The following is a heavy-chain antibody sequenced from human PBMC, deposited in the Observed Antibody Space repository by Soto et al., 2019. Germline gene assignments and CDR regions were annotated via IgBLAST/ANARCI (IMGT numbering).Heavy chain of an antibody. CDR1: GFTFSRHA. V-gene: IGHV3-30*04. Sequence: XGSLRLSCAASGFTFSRHAIHWVRLTPGRGLEWVLAISRDGSYIYYTDSVKGRFTVSRDNSKNTVFVQMNRLIPDDTALYFCARTRNGGVADSFDSWGQGTRVTVSS. D-gene: IGHD3-3*01. CDR2: ISRDGSYI. CDR3: ARTRNGGVADSFDS. J-gene: IGHJ5*01.